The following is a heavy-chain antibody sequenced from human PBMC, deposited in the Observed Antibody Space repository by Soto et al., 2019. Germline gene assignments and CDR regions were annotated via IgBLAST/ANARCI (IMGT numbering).Heavy chain of an antibody. CDR2: VSIGGST. CDR3: AKRRGAGGHFDY. J-gene: IGHJ4*02. D-gene: IGHD2-15*01. CDR1: GFTFSSYA. V-gene: IGHV3-23*01. Sequence: QAGGSLRLSCAASGFTFSSYAMGWVRQGPGKGLEWVAVVSIGGSTHYADSVRGRFTISRDSSKNTLSLQMNSLTAEDTAVYFCAKRRGAGGHFDYWGQGALVTVSS.